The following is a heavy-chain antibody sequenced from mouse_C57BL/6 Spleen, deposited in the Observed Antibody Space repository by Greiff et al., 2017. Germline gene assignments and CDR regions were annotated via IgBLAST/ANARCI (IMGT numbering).Heavy chain of an antibody. V-gene: IGHV1-81*01. CDR1: GYTFTSYG. CDR2: ILPGSGST. J-gene: IGHJ2*01. CDR3: ARGTTVVAPDY. D-gene: IGHD1-1*01. Sequence: QVQLQQSGAELARPGASVKLSCKASGYTFTSYGISWVKQRPGQGLEWIGEILPGSGSTNYNEKFKGKATFTADTSSNTAYMQLSSLTSEDSAVYYCARGTTVVAPDYWGQGTTLTVSS.